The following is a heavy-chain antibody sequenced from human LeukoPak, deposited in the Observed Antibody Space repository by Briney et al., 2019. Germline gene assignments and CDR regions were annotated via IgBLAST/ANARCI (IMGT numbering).Heavy chain of an antibody. Sequence: ASVKVSCKASGYTFTGYYMHWVRQAPGQGLEWMGWISAYNGNTNYAQKLQGRVTMTTDTSTSTAYMELRSLRSDDTAVYYGARDFLMERRDGYNAGNVDYWGQGTLVTVSS. CDR1: GYTFTGYY. J-gene: IGHJ4*02. D-gene: IGHD5-24*01. CDR3: ARDFLMERRDGYNAGNVDY. CDR2: ISAYNGNT. V-gene: IGHV1-18*04.